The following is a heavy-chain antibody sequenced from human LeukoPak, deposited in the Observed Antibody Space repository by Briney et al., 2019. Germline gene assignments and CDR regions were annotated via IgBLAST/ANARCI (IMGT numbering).Heavy chain of an antibody. CDR2: IYSGST. V-gene: IGHV4-38-2*02. CDR1: GYSISSGYY. D-gene: IGHD3-16*01. CDR3: ARLWGIGDWAFDF. Sequence: SETLSLTCTVSGYSISSGYYWGWTRQPPGKGLEWIGSIYSGSTYFKSSLKSRVTISVDTSKNQFSLKLRSVTAADTAVYYCARLWGIGDWAFDFWGQGTMVTVSS. J-gene: IGHJ3*01.